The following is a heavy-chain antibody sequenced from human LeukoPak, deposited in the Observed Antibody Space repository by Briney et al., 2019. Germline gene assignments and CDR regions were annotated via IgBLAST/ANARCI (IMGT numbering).Heavy chain of an antibody. V-gene: IGHV3-23*01. J-gene: IGHJ4*02. CDR3: AREPRDCTGGTCQSAGGYYFYY. D-gene: IGHD2-15*01. CDR1: GFTFSNYA. Sequence: GGSLRLSCAASGFTFSNYAMSWVRQAPGKGLEWVSGISASGGSYYAGSVKGRFTVSRDISKNTLYLQMNSLRAEDTAVYFCAREPRDCTGGTCQSAGGYYFYYWSQGTLVTVSS. CDR2: ISASGGS.